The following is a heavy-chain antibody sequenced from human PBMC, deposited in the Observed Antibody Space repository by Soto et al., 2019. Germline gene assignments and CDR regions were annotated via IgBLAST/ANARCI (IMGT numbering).Heavy chain of an antibody. J-gene: IGHJ2*01. D-gene: IGHD4-17*01. CDR1: GFTFSNYA. Sequence: EVQLLESGGGLVQPGGSLRLSCAASGFTFSNYAMSWVCQAPGKGLEWVSSISGSGGNTYYADSVKGRFTISRDNSKNTLYLQMNCLRAEDTAVYYCAKGVHGDYSWYFDLWGRGTLVTVSS. CDR2: ISGSGGNT. V-gene: IGHV3-23*01. CDR3: AKGVHGDYSWYFDL.